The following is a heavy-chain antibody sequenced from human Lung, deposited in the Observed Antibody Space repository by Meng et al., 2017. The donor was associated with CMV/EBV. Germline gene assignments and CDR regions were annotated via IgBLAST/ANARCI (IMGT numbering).Heavy chain of an antibody. J-gene: IGHJ5*02. CDR3: AREGRRSGYDNWFDP. D-gene: IGHD3-22*01. V-gene: IGHV1-2*02. CDR1: NSTFTGYY. Sequence: SNSTFTGYYMQWVRQAPGQGLEWMGWINPNSGDTNYAQKFQGRVIMTRDTSISTAYMELSRLTSDDTAVYYCAREGRRSGYDNWFDPWGQGTLVTVSS. CDR2: INPNSGDT.